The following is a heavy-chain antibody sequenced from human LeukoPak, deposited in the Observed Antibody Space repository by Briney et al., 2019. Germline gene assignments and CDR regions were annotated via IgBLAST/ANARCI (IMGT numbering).Heavy chain of an antibody. CDR3: ARERSLGEYYDILTGYPS. CDR2: ISYDGSNK. Sequence: GGSLRLSCAASGFTFSSYAMHWVRQAPGKGLEWVAVISYDGSNKYYADSVKGRFTISRDNSKNTLYLQMNSLRAEDTAVYYCARERSLGEYYDILTGYPSWGQGTLVTVSS. J-gene: IGHJ5*02. D-gene: IGHD3-9*01. CDR1: GFTFSSYA. V-gene: IGHV3-30-3*01.